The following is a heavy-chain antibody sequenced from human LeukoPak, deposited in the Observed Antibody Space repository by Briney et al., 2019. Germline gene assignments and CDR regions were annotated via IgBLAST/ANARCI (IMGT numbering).Heavy chain of an antibody. D-gene: IGHD3-22*01. Sequence: GESLRISCKGSGYSFTSYWISWVRQMPGKGLEWMGRIDPSDSYTNYSPSFQGHVTISTDKSNSTAYLQWSSLKASDTAMYYCARQFVGITMIVGFDPWGQGTLVTVSS. V-gene: IGHV5-10-1*01. CDR3: ARQFVGITMIVGFDP. CDR1: GYSFTSYW. J-gene: IGHJ5*02. CDR2: IDPSDSYT.